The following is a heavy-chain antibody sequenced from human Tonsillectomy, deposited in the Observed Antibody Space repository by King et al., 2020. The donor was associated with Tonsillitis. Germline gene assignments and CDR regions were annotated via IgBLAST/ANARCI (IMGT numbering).Heavy chain of an antibody. CDR1: GGSFSGYY. CDR2: INHSGST. CDR3: VSGSEGPFDY. V-gene: IGHV4-34*01. J-gene: IGHJ4*02. Sequence: VQLQQWGAGLLKPSETLSLPCALSGGSFSGYYWSWIRQPPGKGLEWIGDINHSGSTNYNPSLKSRVTILVDTSKKQFSLNLSSVTAADTAVYYCVSGSEGPFDYWGQGTLVTVSS. D-gene: IGHD2/OR15-2a*01.